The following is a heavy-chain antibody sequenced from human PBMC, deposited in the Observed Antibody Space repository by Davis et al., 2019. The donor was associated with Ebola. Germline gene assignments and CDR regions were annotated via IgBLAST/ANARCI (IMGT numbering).Heavy chain of an antibody. CDR1: ENSFTSYW. D-gene: IGHD3-22*01. V-gene: IGHV5-51*01. J-gene: IGHJ4*02. CDR3: ARRDSSGYFLFDS. Sequence: GESLKISCKDSENSFTSYWIGWVRQMPGKGLEWMGIIYTGDSDTRYSPSFRGQVTISVDKSLSTAYLQWSSLKASDTAMYYCARRDSSGYFLFDSWGQGTQVTVSS. CDR2: IYTGDSDT.